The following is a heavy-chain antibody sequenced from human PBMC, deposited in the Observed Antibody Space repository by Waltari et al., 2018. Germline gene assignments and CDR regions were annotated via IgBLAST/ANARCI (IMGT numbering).Heavy chain of an antibody. D-gene: IGHD6-13*01. J-gene: IGHJ3*01. Sequence: EAQLVESGGGLVQPGGSLRLSCAASGFTFSSYSMNWVRQAPGKGLECISYIISTSSIIYYADSVRGRFTISRDNAKNSLYLQMNSLRAEDTAVYYCAREAYSSSWFFDLWGQGTVVTVSS. CDR3: AREAYSSSWFFDL. CDR2: IISTSSII. V-gene: IGHV3-48*04. CDR1: GFTFSSYS.